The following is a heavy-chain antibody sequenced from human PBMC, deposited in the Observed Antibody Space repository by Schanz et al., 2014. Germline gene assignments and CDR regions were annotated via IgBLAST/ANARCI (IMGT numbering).Heavy chain of an antibody. Sequence: VQLVESGGGVVQPGGSLRLSCAASGFTFSSSGMHWVRQAPGKGLVWVSRTSNDGSFTTFADSVKGRFTISRDNAKNTLYLQMNSLRAEDTSGYHCVREESYYGAGSYRYWGPGTLVTVSS. CDR1: GFTFSSSG. J-gene: IGHJ4*02. CDR2: TSNDGSFT. CDR3: VREESYYGAGSYRY. V-gene: IGHV3-74*01. D-gene: IGHD3-10*01.